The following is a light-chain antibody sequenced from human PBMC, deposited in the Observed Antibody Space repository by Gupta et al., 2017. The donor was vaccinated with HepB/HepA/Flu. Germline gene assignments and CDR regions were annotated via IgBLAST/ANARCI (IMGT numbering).Light chain of an antibody. Sequence: SSELTQDTAVSVAWGQTVRITCQGDILRSYYASWYQQKPAPAPLLFIFVKNNRPSGIPDRFSGSSSGTTASFTTTVAQAEDEADYYCTSQDSTGNQLLFGGGTKLTVL. CDR2: VKN. V-gene: IGLV3-19*01. CDR1: ILRSYY. CDR3: TSQDSTGNQLL. J-gene: IGLJ3*02.